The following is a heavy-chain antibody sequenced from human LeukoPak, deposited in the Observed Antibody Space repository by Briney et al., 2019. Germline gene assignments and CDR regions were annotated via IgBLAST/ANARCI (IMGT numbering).Heavy chain of an antibody. V-gene: IGHV3-15*04. CDR1: GFTFNYAW. CDR3: TTDEDWNYARKDV. Sequence: MPGGSLRLSCAASGFTFNYAWMSWVRQVPEKGLEWVGQTVSEIDGGTTDYAAPVKGRFTISRDDSKSTLYLQMNSLKIEDTAVYYCTTDEDWNYARKDVWGQGATVIVS. CDR2: TVSEIDGGTT. J-gene: IGHJ6*02. D-gene: IGHD1-7*01.